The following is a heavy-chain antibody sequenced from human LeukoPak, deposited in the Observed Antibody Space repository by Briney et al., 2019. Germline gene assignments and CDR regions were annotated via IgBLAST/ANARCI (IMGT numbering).Heavy chain of an antibody. CDR2: ISKSSTYI. V-gene: IGHV3-21*01. Sequence: PGGSLRLSCEASGFTFRDYTMNWVRQAPGKGLEWVSAISKSSTYIKYADSVKGRFTVSRDNAKNSLYLQMNSLRAEDTAVYYCARRWHDFWSGYYYYYYYGMDVWGQGTTVTVSS. J-gene: IGHJ6*02. CDR1: GFTFRDYT. D-gene: IGHD3-3*01. CDR3: ARRWHDFWSGYYYYYYYGMDV.